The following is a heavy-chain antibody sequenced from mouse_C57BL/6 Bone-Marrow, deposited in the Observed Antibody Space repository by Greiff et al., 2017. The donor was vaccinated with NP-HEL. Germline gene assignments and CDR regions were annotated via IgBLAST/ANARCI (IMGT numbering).Heavy chain of an antibody. CDR2: IHPNSGST. Sequence: QVQLQQPGAELVKPGASVKLSCKASGYTFTSYWMHWVKQRPGQGLEWIGMIHPNSGSTNYNEKFKSKAKLTVDKSSSTAYMQLSSLTSEDSAVDYCARRGGLRPYYFDYWGQGTTLTVSS. D-gene: IGHD1-1*01. CDR1: GYTFTSYW. V-gene: IGHV1-64*01. J-gene: IGHJ2*01. CDR3: ARRGGLRPYYFDY.